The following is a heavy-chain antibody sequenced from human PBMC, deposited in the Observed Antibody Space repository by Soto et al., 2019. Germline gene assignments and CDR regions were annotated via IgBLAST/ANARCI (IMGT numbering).Heavy chain of an antibody. Sequence: QVQLVESGGGVVQPGRSLRLSCAASGFTFSSYGVHWVRLAPGKGLEWVASVSYDGSNKHYADSVKGRFTISRDNSRNTLDLQMNSLRAEDTAVYYCAKDTYYYDRSGYYTYDYWGQGTQVTVSS. J-gene: IGHJ4*02. CDR3: AKDTYYYDRSGYYTYDY. CDR2: VSYDGSNK. V-gene: IGHV3-30*18. D-gene: IGHD3-22*01. CDR1: GFTFSSYG.